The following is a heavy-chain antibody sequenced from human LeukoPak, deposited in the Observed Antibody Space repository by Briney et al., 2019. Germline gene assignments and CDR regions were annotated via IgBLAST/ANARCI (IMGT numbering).Heavy chain of an antibody. D-gene: IGHD3-9*01. J-gene: IGHJ4*02. Sequence: SETLSLTCTVSGGSISSSYYWGWIRQPPGKGLEWIGRLYYSGSTYYNPSLKSRVTISVDTSKNQFSLKLSSVTAADTAVYYCARHPRYYDILTGYQSKFYFDYWGQGTLVTVSS. CDR1: GGSISSSYY. CDR3: ARHPRYYDILTGYQSKFYFDY. CDR2: LYYSGST. V-gene: IGHV4-39*01.